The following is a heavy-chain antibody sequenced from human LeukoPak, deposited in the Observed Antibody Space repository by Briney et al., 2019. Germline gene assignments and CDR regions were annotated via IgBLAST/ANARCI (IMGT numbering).Heavy chain of an antibody. CDR2: IRYDGSDK. D-gene: IGHD5-12*01. V-gene: IGHV3-30*02. J-gene: IGHJ6*03. CDR3: AKGGGYEAQYYYYYLDV. CDR1: GFTFSSYG. Sequence: GGSLRLSCAASGFTFSSYGIHWVRQAPGKGLEWVAFIRYDGSDKYYADSVKGRFTISRDNSKNTLYLQMKSLRAEDTAVYYCAKGGGYEAQYYYYYLDVWGKGTTVTISS.